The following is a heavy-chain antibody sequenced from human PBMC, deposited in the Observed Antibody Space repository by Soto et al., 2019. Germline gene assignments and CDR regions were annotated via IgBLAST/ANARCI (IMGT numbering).Heavy chain of an antibody. CDR2: MNPNSGNT. J-gene: IGHJ3*02. D-gene: IGHD3-22*01. V-gene: IGHV1-8*01. CDR3: ARGHYYESSGHFVFAAFEI. Sequence: QVQLVQSGAEVKKPGASVKVSCKASGYTFTSYDIDWVRQATGQGLEWMGWMNPNSGNTGYAQRFQGRVTMTRNTSTNTAYSELSRLRSEDTAVYYCARGHYYESSGHFVFAAFEIWGQGTMVTVSS. CDR1: GYTFTSYD.